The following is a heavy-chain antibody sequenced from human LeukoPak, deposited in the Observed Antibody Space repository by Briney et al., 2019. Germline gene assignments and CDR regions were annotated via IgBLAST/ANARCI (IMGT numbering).Heavy chain of an antibody. Sequence: GESLKISCKGSGYRFTSYWIGWVRQMPGKGLEWMGIIYPGDSDTRYSPSFQGQVTISADKSISTAYLQWSSLKASDTAMYYCARLPYCSSTSCYGDSGYDSWGQGTLVTVSS. CDR3: ARLPYCSSTSCYGDSGYDS. CDR1: GYRFTSYW. D-gene: IGHD2-2*01. J-gene: IGHJ5*01. V-gene: IGHV5-51*01. CDR2: IYPGDSDT.